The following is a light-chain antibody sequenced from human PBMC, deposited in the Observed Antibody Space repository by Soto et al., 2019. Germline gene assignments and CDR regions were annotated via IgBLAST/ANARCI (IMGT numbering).Light chain of an antibody. V-gene: IGLV2-14*01. Sequence: QSALTQPASVSGSPGQSITISCTGPSSDVGDCNYVSWYQQHPGKAPKLPIYEGNKRPSGISNRFSGSQSANTASLTISGLQAEDEADYHCSSYTCTSSLLFGGGTQLTVL. J-gene: IGLJ7*01. CDR3: SSYTCTSSLL. CDR2: EGN. CDR1: SSDVGDCNY.